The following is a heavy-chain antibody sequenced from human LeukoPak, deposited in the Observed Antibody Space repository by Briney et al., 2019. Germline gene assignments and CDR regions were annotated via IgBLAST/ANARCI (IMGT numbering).Heavy chain of an antibody. V-gene: IGHV1-24*01. D-gene: IGHD5-18*01. CDR3: AAGRPYSLLDY. J-gene: IGHJ4*02. CDR2: LDVIDSET. Sequence: ASVKVSCTVSGSSLSELSLYWVRQAPGKGLEWMGGLDVIDSETFYAQKFQGRVTMTEDSSTDTAYMELRSLTSDDTALYYCAAGRPYSLLDYWGQGTLVTVSS. CDR1: GSSLSELS.